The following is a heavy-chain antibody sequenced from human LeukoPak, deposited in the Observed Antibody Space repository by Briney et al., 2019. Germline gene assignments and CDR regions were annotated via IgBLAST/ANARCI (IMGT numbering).Heavy chain of an antibody. D-gene: IGHD3-22*01. CDR3: ARHVTAVVTDFDD. Sequence: SETLSLTCAVFGGSLSSGGYSWGWIRPPPGKGLEWIVTISYSGSTYYNPSLKSRDTISVDTSKNQFSLMLRSVTAADAAVYYCARHVTAVVTDFDDGGQGTLVTVS. CDR2: ISYSGST. CDR1: GGSLSSGGYS. V-gene: IGHV4-39*01. J-gene: IGHJ4*02.